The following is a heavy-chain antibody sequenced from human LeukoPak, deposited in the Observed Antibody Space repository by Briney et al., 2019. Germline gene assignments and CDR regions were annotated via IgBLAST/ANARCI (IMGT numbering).Heavy chain of an antibody. CDR2: IDPNSGGT. D-gene: IGHD2-15*01. CDR1: GDTFTGHS. Sequence: ASVKVSCKASGDTFTGHSMHWVRQAPGQGLEWMGWIDPNSGGTSYAQRFQGRVTMTRDTSISTVYMELSSLRSDDTAVYYCVRGLLMEMCSGGGCYLNCFDPWGQGTLVTVSS. J-gene: IGHJ5*02. CDR3: VRGLLMEMCSGGGCYLNCFDP. V-gene: IGHV1-2*02.